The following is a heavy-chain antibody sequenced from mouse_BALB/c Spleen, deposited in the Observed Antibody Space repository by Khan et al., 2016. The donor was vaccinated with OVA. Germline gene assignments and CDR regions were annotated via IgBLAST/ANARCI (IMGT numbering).Heavy chain of an antibody. CDR2: IDPFNGGS. CDR3: ARHGSTSWFPY. CDR1: CYSFTSYY. J-gene: IGHJ3*01. V-gene: IGHV1-31*01. Sequence: VQLQQSGPELMTPGSSVKISFKASCYSFTSYYIHWVKQSHGKTLEWIGYIDPFNGGSTYNQKFKVKATWTVDKSSNTAYMHLTSLTSEDSAVYYCARHGSTSWFPYWGQGTLVTVSA. D-gene: IGHD1-1*01.